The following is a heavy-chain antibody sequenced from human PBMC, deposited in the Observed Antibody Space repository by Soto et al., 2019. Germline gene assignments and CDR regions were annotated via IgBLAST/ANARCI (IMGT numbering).Heavy chain of an antibody. CDR3: ARGNHRWLQLWYFDL. CDR2: IIPIFGAA. J-gene: IGHJ2*01. Sequence: SVKVSCKASGGTFSSYTISWVRQAPGQGLEWMGGIIPIFGAANYAQKFQGRVTITADESTSTAYMELSSLRSEDTAVYYCARGNHRWLQLWYFDLWGRGTLVTV. D-gene: IGHD5-12*01. CDR1: GGTFSSYT. V-gene: IGHV1-69*13.